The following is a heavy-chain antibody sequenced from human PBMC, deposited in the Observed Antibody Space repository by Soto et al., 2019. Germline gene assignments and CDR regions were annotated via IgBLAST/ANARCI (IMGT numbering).Heavy chain of an antibody. J-gene: IGHJ4*02. D-gene: IGHD3-10*01. V-gene: IGHV1-18*01. CDR1: GYTFTSYG. CDR3: ARCGDGGCWDY. Sequence: QVQLVQSGAEVKKPGASVKVSCKASGYTFTSYGINWVRQAPGQGLEWMGWISAYNGNTNYAQKLQGRVTMTTDTSKRTAYMELCSLRAVYTAVNYCARCGDGGCWDYWGQGTLVTVSS. CDR2: ISAYNGNT.